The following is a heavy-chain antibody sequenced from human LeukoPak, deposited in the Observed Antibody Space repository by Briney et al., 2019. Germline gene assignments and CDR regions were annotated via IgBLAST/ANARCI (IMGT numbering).Heavy chain of an antibody. CDR3: ASYGSASL. CDR1: GSTFSSFE. D-gene: IGHD3-10*01. Sequence: GGSLRLSCVGSGSTFSSFEMNWVRQAPGKGLEWVSYISSSGSTISYADSVKGRFTISRDNSKNSLYLQMTNLRVEDTAFYHCASYGSASLWGQGTLVTVSS. V-gene: IGHV3-48*03. CDR2: ISSSGSTI. J-gene: IGHJ4*02.